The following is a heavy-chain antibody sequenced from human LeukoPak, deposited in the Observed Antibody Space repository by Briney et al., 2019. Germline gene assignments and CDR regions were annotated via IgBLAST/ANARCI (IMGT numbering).Heavy chain of an antibody. CDR2: ISAYNGNT. J-gene: IGHJ3*02. V-gene: IGHV1-18*01. Sequence: ASVKVSCKASGYTFTSYGISWVRQAPGQGLEWMGWISAYNGNTNYAQKLQGRATMTTDTSTSTAYMELRSLRCDDTAVYYCATGIAVAGEYDAFDIWGQGTMVTVSS. D-gene: IGHD6-19*01. CDR3: ATGIAVAGEYDAFDI. CDR1: GYTFTSYG.